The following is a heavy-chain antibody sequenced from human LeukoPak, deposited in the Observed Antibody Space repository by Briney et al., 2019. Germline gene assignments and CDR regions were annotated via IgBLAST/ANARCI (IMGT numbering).Heavy chain of an antibody. V-gene: IGHV4-38-2*02. CDR2: IYHSGST. CDR1: GYSISSGYY. Sequence: SETLSLTCTVSGYSISSGYYWGWIRQPPGKGLEWIGSIYHSGSTYYNPSLKSRVTISVDTSKNQFSLKLSSVTAADTAVYYFARDQRFLEWLLLRNWFDPWGQGTLVTVSS. CDR3: ARDQRFLEWLLLRNWFDP. J-gene: IGHJ5*02. D-gene: IGHD3-3*01.